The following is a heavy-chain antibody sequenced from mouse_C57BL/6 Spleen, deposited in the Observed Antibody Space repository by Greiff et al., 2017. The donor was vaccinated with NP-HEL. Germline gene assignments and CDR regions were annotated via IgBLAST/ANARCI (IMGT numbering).Heavy chain of an antibody. CDR2: IRSKSNNYAT. CDR3: VREDYLWYFDV. D-gene: IGHD5-5*01. J-gene: IGHJ1*03. Sequence: EVKLMESGGGLVQPKGSLKLSCAASGFSFNTYAMNWVRQAPGKGLEWVARIRSKSNNYATYYADSVKDRFTISRDDSESMLYLQMNNLKTEDTAMYYCVREDYLWYFDVWGTGTTVTVSS. CDR1: GFSFNTYA. V-gene: IGHV10-1*01.